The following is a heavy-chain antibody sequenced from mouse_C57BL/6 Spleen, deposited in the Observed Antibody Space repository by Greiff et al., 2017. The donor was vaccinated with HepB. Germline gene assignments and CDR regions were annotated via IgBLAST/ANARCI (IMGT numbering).Heavy chain of an antibody. Sequence: QVQLQQPGAELVKPGASVKVSCKASGYTFTSYWMHWVKQRPGQGLEWIGRIHPSDSDTNYNQKFKGKATLTVDKSSSTAYMQRSSLTSEDSAVYYCAIEGDWAWFAYWGQGTLVTVAA. CDR3: AIEGDWAWFAY. V-gene: IGHV1-74*01. CDR2: IHPSDSDT. CDR1: GYTFTSYW. D-gene: IGHD4-1*01. J-gene: IGHJ3*01.